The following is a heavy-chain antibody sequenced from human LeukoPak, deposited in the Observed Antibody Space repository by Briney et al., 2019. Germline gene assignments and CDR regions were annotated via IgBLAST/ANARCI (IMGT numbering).Heavy chain of an antibody. J-gene: IGHJ4*02. CDR1: GYTFTGYY. CDR3: ARIAGGYSGYDSGYSFDY. CDR2: INPNSGGT. Sequence: GASVKVSCKASGYTFTGYYMHWVRQAPGQGLEWMGCINPNSGGTNYAQKFQGRVTMTRDTSISTAYMELSRLRSDDTAVYYCARIAGGYSGYDSGYSFDYWGQGTLVTVSS. D-gene: IGHD5-12*01. V-gene: IGHV1-2*02.